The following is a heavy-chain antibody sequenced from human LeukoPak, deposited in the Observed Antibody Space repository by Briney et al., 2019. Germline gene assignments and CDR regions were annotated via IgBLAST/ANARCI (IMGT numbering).Heavy chain of an antibody. CDR1: GYNFGIFG. Sequence: ASVKVSCKASGYNFGIFGISWVRQAPGQGLEWMGWISANNGNTKYAQSLLGRVTMTTDTSTSTAYMELRSLRSDDTAVYYCARVGVVVPSAWFDPWGQGTLVTVSS. D-gene: IGHD2-2*01. CDR3: ARVGVVVPSAWFDP. CDR2: ISANNGNT. J-gene: IGHJ5*02. V-gene: IGHV1-18*01.